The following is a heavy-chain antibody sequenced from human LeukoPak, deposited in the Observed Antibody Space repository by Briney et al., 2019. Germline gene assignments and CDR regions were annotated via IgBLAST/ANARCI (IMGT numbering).Heavy chain of an antibody. CDR3: ARGLESSGSSHDY. D-gene: IGHD3-22*01. V-gene: IGHV4-34*01. CDR1: GASFSGHY. Sequence: SETLSLTCAVYGASFSGHYWSWIRQPPGKGLEWIGEINHSGSTNYNPSLKSRVTISVDTSKNQFSLKLSSVTAADTAVYYCARGLESSGSSHDYWGQGTLVTVSS. J-gene: IGHJ4*02. CDR2: INHSGST.